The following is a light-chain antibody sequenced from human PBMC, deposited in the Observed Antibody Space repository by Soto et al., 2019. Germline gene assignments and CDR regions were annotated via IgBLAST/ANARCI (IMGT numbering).Light chain of an antibody. Sequence: EIVMTQSPATLSVSPGERATLSCRASKSVSSNLACYQQKPGQTPKLLIYVASTRATGIPARFSGSGSGTELTLTISSLPAEDFAAYYGPHYYVWSLTFGGGTKVEFK. V-gene: IGKV3-15*01. J-gene: IGKJ4*01. CDR3: PHYYVWSLT. CDR2: VAS. CDR1: KSVSSN.